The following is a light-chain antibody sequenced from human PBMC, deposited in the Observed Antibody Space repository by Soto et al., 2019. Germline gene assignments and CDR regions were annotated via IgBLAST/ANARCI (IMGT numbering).Light chain of an antibody. CDR1: RSNVGNNA. CDR2: YDD. Sequence: SVLTQPPSVSEAPRQRVTISCSGSRSNVGNNAVNWHQQLPGKAPKLLIYYDDLLPSGVSDRFSGSKSGTSASLAISGLQSEDEADYYCAVWDDSLNGVVFGGGTKLTVL. CDR3: AVWDDSLNGVV. J-gene: IGLJ3*02. V-gene: IGLV1-36*01.